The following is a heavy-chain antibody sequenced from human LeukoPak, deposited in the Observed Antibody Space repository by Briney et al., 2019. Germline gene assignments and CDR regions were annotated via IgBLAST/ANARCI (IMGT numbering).Heavy chain of an antibody. Sequence: SETLSLTCIVSGGSISSCSWNWIRQPAGKGLEWIGRIHTSGSTNYNPSLKSRVTMSVDTSKNQFSLKLSSVTAADTAVYYCARDASCYYDGSGYYLGYWGPGTLVTVSS. D-gene: IGHD3-22*01. CDR1: GGSISSCS. V-gene: IGHV4-4*07. J-gene: IGHJ4*02. CDR3: ARDASCYYDGSGYYLGY. CDR2: IHTSGST.